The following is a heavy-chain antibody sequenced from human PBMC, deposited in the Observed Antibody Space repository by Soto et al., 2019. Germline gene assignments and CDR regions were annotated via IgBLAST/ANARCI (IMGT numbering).Heavy chain of an antibody. J-gene: IGHJ4*02. V-gene: IGHV1-18*04. D-gene: IGHD3-3*01. CDR1: GYTFTSYG. Sequence: ASVKVSCKASGYTFTSYGISWVRQAPGQGLEWMGWISAYNGNTNYAQKLQGRVTMTTDTSTSTAYMELRSLRSDDTAVYYCARQVHITIFGEFDYWGQGTLVTVSS. CDR3: ARQVHITIFGEFDY. CDR2: ISAYNGNT.